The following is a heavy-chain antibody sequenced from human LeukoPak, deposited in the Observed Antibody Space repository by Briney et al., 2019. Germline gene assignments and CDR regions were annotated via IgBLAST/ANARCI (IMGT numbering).Heavy chain of an antibody. D-gene: IGHD3-22*01. CDR2: ISAYRGNT. J-gene: IGHJ3*02. CDR1: GYTFTSYG. Sequence: ASVKVSCKASGYTFTSYGISWVRQAPGQGLEWMGWISAYRGNTYYAQKPQGRVTLTTDTSTSTACMELRSLRSDDTAVYYCARDLYYYDSSGFHDVFDIWGQGTMVTVSS. CDR3: ARDLYYYDSSGFHDVFDI. V-gene: IGHV1-18*01.